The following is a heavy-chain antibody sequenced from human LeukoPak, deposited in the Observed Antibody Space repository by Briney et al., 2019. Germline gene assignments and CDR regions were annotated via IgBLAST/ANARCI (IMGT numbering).Heavy chain of an antibody. Sequence: PGGSLRLSCAASGFTFSSYVMNWVRQAPGKGLEWVSSISSGSTYIYYADSVKGRFTISKDNAKTSLYLQMNSLRAEDTAVYYCARLGYCSGGSCSSFDYWGQGTLVTVSS. CDR2: ISSGSTYI. D-gene: IGHD2-15*01. CDR1: GFTFSSYV. CDR3: ARLGYCSGGSCSSFDY. J-gene: IGHJ4*02. V-gene: IGHV3-21*01.